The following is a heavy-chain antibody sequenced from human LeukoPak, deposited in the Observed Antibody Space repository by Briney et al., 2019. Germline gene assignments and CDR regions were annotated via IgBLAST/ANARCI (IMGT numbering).Heavy chain of an antibody. Sequence: SEALSLTCTVSGGSISSYYWSWIRQPAGKGLEWIGRIYTSGSTNYNPSLKSRVTISVDTSKNQFSLKLSSVTAADTAVYYCASTRYSGSYRLYYYYYYMDVWGKGTTVTVSS. CDR1: GGSISSYY. CDR2: IYTSGST. J-gene: IGHJ6*03. CDR3: ASTRYSGSYRLYYYYYYMDV. D-gene: IGHD1-26*01. V-gene: IGHV4-4*07.